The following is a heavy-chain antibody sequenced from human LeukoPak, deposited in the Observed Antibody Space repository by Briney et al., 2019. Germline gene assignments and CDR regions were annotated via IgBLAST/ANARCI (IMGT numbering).Heavy chain of an antibody. CDR2: INPTGGST. CDR3: ARDNSVGDNAWWFDP. V-gene: IGHV1-46*01. D-gene: IGHD1-26*01. CDR1: GYTFTSCY. J-gene: IGHJ5*02. Sequence: ASVKVSCKASGYTFTSCYMHWVRQAPGQGLEWMGLINPTGGSTGYAQKFQGRVTMTRDMSTSTDYMDLSSLRSEDTAIYYCARDNSVGDNAWWFDPWGQGTLVTVSS.